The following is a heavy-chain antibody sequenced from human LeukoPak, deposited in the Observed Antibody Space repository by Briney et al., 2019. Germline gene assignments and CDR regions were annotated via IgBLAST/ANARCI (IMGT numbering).Heavy chain of an antibody. Sequence: ASVKVSCKASGYTFTGYYMHWVRQAPGQGLEWMGWINPNSGGTNYAQKFQGRVTMTRDTSISKAYMELSRLRSDDTAVYYCARDNFSTVVTVGNWFDPWGQGTLVTVSS. D-gene: IGHD4-23*01. CDR2: INPNSGGT. V-gene: IGHV1-2*02. J-gene: IGHJ5*02. CDR3: ARDNFSTVVTVGNWFDP. CDR1: GYTFTGYY.